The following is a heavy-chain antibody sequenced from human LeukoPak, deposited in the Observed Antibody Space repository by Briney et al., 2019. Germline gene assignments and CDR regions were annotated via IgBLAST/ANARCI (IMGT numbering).Heavy chain of an antibody. J-gene: IGHJ5*02. CDR1: GYTFTSYY. D-gene: IGHD3-10*01. Sequence: GASVKFSCKASGYTFTSYYMHWVRQAPGQGLEWMGIINPSGGSTSYAQKFQGRVTMTRDTSTCTVYMELSSLRSEDTAVYYCAFGSTPNSRFDPWGQGTLVTVSS. V-gene: IGHV1-46*01. CDR2: INPSGGST. CDR3: AFGSTPNSRFDP.